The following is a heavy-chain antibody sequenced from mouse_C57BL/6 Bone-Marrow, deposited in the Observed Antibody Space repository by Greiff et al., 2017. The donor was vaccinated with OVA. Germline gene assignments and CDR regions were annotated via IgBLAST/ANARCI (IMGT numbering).Heavy chain of an antibody. CDR3: ARGDGNYVGFAY. J-gene: IGHJ3*01. Sequence: VQLKQPGAELVKPGASVKMSCKASGYTFTSYWITWVKQRPGQGLEWIGDIYPGSGSTNYNEKFKSKATLTVDTSSSTAYMQLSSLTSEDSAVYYCARGDGNYVGFAYWGQGTLVTVSA. CDR1: GYTFTSYW. CDR2: IYPGSGST. V-gene: IGHV1-55*01. D-gene: IGHD2-1*01.